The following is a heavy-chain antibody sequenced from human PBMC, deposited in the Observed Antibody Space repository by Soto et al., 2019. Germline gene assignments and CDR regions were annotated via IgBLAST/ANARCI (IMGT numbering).Heavy chain of an antibody. CDR3: ARENVEYGSSSFNYGMDV. J-gene: IGHJ6*02. V-gene: IGHV3-30-3*01. CDR1: GFPFNNYA. D-gene: IGHD6-6*01. CDR2: ISYDGNNK. Sequence: QVQLVESGGGVVQPGRPLRLSCVASGFPFNNYAMLWVRQAPGKGLEWVALISYDGNNKYYADSVKGQFTISRDNSKNTLYLEINGLRLEDTAVYYCARENVEYGSSSFNYGMDVWGQGTTGTVSS.